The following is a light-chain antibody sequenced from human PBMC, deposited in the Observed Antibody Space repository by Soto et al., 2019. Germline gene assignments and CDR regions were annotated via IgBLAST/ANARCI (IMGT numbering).Light chain of an antibody. CDR3: CAYVGARSYV. J-gene: IGLJ1*01. CDR1: NNL. Sequence: QSVLTQPASVSGSPGQSITISCTGTNNLVSWYQQHPGKAPKVVVYEGTKRPSGVSNRFSGSNSGGTASLTISGLQAEDEASYFCCAYVGARSYVFRPGTKLTVL. CDR2: EGT. V-gene: IGLV2-23*01.